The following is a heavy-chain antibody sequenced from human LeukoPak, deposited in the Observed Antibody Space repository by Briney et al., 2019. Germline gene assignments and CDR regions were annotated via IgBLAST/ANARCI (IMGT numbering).Heavy chain of an antibody. J-gene: IGHJ4*02. CDR1: GFTFSSYA. CDR2: ISGIGSST. D-gene: IGHD6-19*01. V-gene: IGHV3-23*01. CDR3: AKALIAVAGTPGDY. Sequence: PGGSLRLSCAASGFTFSSYAMSWVRQAPGKWLEGVSAISGIGSSTYYADSVKGRFTISRDNSKNTLYLQMNSLRAEDTAVYYCAKALIAVAGTPGDYWGQGTLVTVSS.